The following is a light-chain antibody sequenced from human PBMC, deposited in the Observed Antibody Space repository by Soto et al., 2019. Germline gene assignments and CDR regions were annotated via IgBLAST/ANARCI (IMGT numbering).Light chain of an antibody. CDR1: NIGSKS. V-gene: IGLV3-21*02. J-gene: IGLJ2*01. CDR2: DDR. CDR3: QEWDSTLDQWI. Sequence: SYELTQPPSVSVAPGQTATITCGGSNIGSKSVHWYQQRPGQAPVLVVYDDRDRPSGIPDRISGSNSGNTVTLTISRVEVGDEADYHCQEWDSTLDQWIFGGGTKLTVL.